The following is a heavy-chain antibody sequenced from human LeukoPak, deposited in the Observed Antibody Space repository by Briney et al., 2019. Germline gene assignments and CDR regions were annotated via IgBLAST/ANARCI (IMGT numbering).Heavy chain of an antibody. V-gene: IGHV3-21*01. Sequence: GGSLRLSCAASGFTFSSYSMNWVRQAPGKGLEWVSFIISSSSYIYYAGSVNGRFTISRDNAKNSLYLQMNSLRAEDTAVYYCARDAFRGRVGELSLYSGLRWGEGTLVPVSS. CDR2: IISSSSYI. CDR3: ARDAFRGRVGELSLYSGLR. CDR1: GFTFSSYS. J-gene: IGHJ4*02. D-gene: IGHD3-16*02.